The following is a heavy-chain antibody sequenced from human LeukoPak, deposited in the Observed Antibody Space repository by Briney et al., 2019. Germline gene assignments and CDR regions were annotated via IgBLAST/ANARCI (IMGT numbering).Heavy chain of an antibody. D-gene: IGHD6-13*01. Sequence: ASVKVSCKASGYIFTGYYMHWVRQAPGQGLEWMGRINPNSGGTNYAQKFQGRVTMTRDTSISTAYMELSRLRSDDTAVYYCARDQSSWYLRFDCWGQGTLVTVSS. CDR3: ARDQSSWYLRFDC. J-gene: IGHJ4*02. CDR1: GYIFTGYY. CDR2: INPNSGGT. V-gene: IGHV1-2*06.